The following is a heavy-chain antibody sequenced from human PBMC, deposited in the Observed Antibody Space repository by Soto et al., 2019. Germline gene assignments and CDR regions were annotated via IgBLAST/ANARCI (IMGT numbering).Heavy chain of an antibody. V-gene: IGHV1-69*01. CDR1: GGTFSSDS. D-gene: IGHD3-22*01. CDR3: ARVHMIVVVGERYHSKGLDV. Sequence: QMQLIQSGAEVKKSGSSVKVTCKASGGTFSSDSISWVRQAPGEGLEWMGGVIPLFGTANYAQKFEGRVTITADESTSTAYMELSSLRSDDTAVYYCARVHMIVVVGERYHSKGLDVWGQGTAVTVSS. CDR2: VIPLFGTA. J-gene: IGHJ6*02.